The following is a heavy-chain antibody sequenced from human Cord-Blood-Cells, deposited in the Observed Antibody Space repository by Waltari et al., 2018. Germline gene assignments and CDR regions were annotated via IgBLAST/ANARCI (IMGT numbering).Heavy chain of an antibody. J-gene: IGHJ5*02. V-gene: IGHV5-51*01. D-gene: IGHD2-2*01. CDR2: IYPGDSDT. CDR3: ARQGCSSTSCYNGLDP. CDR1: GCSFTSYW. Sequence: EVQLVQSGAEVKKPGESLKISCKGSGCSFTSYWIGWVRQMPGKGLEWMGIIYPGDSDTRYSPSFQGQVTISADKSISTAYLQWSSLKASDTAMYYCARQGCSSTSCYNGLDPWGQGTLVTVSS.